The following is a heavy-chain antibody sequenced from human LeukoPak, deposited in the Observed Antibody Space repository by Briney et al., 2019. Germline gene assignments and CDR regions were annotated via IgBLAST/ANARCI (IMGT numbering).Heavy chain of an antibody. CDR1: GFTFSSYD. CDR3: AKGSKAVLFTRDHYMDV. V-gene: IGHV3-30*02. D-gene: IGHD6-19*01. Sequence: GGSLRLSCAASGFTFSSYDIHWVRQAPGKGLEWVAFIRYEGSNKYYADSVRGRFTISRDNSKTTLYLQMNSLRAEDTAVYFCAKGSKAVLFTRDHYMDVWGKGTTVTISS. CDR2: IRYEGSNK. J-gene: IGHJ6*03.